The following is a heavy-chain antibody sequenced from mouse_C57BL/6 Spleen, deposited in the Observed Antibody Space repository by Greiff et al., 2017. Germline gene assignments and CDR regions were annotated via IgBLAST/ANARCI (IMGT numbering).Heavy chain of an antibody. J-gene: IGHJ4*01. CDR1: GYTFTSYW. D-gene: IGHD2-5*01. Sequence: QVQLQQPGAELVRPGSSVKLSCKASGYTFTSYWMHWVKQRPIQGLEWIGNIDPSDSETHYNQKFKDKATLTVDKSSSTAYMQLSSLTTEDTAVYYWARGNGIVTTRCYYAMDYWGQGTSVTVSS. V-gene: IGHV1-52*01. CDR3: ARGNGIVTTRCYYAMDY. CDR2: IDPSDSET.